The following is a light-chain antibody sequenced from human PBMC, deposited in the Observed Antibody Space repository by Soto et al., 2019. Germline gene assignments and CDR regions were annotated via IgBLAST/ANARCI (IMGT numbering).Light chain of an antibody. J-gene: IGKJ2*01. CDR2: GSS. V-gene: IGKV3-20*01. Sequence: EVVVTQSPGTLSLSPGERATLSCRASENVSNNYLAWYQQKPGQAPRLLSFGSSDRAAGIPDRFSGSGSGTDFTLTISRLEPEDFAVYYCQQYGSSPPYTFGQGTKLEIK. CDR3: QQYGSSPPYT. CDR1: ENVSNNY.